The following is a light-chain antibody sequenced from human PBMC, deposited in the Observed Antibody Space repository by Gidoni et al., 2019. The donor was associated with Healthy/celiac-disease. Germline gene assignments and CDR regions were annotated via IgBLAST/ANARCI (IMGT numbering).Light chain of an antibody. V-gene: IGKV1-8*01. J-gene: IGKJ1*01. CDR1: QGISSY. CDR3: QQYYSYPRT. Sequence: AIRMTQSPSSFSASTGDRVTITCRASQGISSYLAWYKQKPGKAPKLLIYAASTLQSGVPSRFSGSGSGTDFTLTISCLQSEDFATYYCQQYYSYPRTFGQXTKVEIK. CDR2: AAS.